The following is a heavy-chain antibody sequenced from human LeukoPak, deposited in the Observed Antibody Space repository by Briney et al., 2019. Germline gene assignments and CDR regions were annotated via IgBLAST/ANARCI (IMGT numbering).Heavy chain of an antibody. CDR2: IWYDGSNK. V-gene: IGHV3-33*01. Sequence: GRSLRLSCAASGFTSSNYGMHWVRQAPGKGLEWVAVIWYDGSNKYYADSVKGRFTLSRDNSKNTLFLQMNSLRPEDTAVYFCARDLTQLALFDYWGQGTLVTVSS. CDR1: GFTSSNYG. D-gene: IGHD6-13*01. J-gene: IGHJ4*02. CDR3: ARDLTQLALFDY.